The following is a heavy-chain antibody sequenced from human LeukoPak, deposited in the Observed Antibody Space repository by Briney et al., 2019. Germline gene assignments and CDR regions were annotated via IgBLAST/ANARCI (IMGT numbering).Heavy chain of an antibody. J-gene: IGHJ4*02. V-gene: IGHV1-2*02. CDR1: GYTFTDYH. CDR3: ARGNKGVANDY. CDR2: INPNIGDT. Sequence: ASVKVSCKASGYTFTDYHIHWVRRAPGQGLEWMGRINPNIGDTKYVQKFQGRVTMTRDTSISTAYMELSRLRSDDAAVYYCARGNKGVANDYWGQGTLVTVSS.